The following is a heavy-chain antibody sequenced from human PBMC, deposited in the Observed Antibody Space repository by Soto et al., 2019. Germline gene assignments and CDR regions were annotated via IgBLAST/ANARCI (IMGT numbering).Heavy chain of an antibody. V-gene: IGHV4-39*01. CDR1: GGSISSSSYY. CDR3: ARQLAGTTYYYYYGMDV. J-gene: IGHJ6*02. CDR2: IYYSGST. Sequence: PSETLSLTCTVSGGSISSSSYYWGWIRQPPGKGLERIGSIYYSGSTYYNPSLKSRVTISVDTSKNQFSLKLSSVTAADTAVYYCARQLAGTTYYYYYGMDVWGQGTTVTVSS. D-gene: IGHD1-7*01.